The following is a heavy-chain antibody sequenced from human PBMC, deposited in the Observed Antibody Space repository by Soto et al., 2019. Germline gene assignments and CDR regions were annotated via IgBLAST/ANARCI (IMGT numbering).Heavy chain of an antibody. CDR1: GGSISSYY. D-gene: IGHD6-13*01. Sequence: SETLSLTCTVCGGSISSYYCSWIRQPPGKGLEWIGYIYYSGSTNYNPSLKSRVTISVDTSKNQFSLKLSSVTAADTAVYYCARDSQQLGYYYYMDVWGKGTTVTVSS. V-gene: IGHV4-59*01. J-gene: IGHJ6*03. CDR2: IYYSGST. CDR3: ARDSQQLGYYYYMDV.